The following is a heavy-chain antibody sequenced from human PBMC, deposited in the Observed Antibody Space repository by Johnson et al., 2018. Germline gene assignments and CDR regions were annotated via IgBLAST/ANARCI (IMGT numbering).Heavy chain of an antibody. Sequence: QVQLVQSGGGVVQPGRSLRLSCAASGFTFSSYGMHWVRQAPGKGLEWVAVIWYDGSNKYYADAVKGRFTISRDNAKNSLYLQMNSLRDEDTAVYYCARDHRYDLDGMDVWGQGTTVTVSS. D-gene: IGHD3-3*01. J-gene: IGHJ6*02. CDR1: GFTFSSYG. CDR3: ARDHRYDLDGMDV. CDR2: IWYDGSNK. V-gene: IGHV3-33*01.